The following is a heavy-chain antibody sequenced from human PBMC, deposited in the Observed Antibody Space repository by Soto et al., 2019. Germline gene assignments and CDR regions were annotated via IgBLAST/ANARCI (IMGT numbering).Heavy chain of an antibody. CDR3: ARDADCGGDCYSGAFDI. Sequence: PGGSLRLSCVASGFTFSSYSMNWVRQVPGKGLEWVSYIRGVSDVIYYADSVKGRFTISRDNAKNTLYLQMSSLRAEDTAVYYCARDADCGGDCYSGAFDIWGQGTMVTVSS. V-gene: IGHV3-48*01. CDR1: GFTFSSYS. J-gene: IGHJ3*02. CDR2: IRGVSDVI. D-gene: IGHD2-21*02.